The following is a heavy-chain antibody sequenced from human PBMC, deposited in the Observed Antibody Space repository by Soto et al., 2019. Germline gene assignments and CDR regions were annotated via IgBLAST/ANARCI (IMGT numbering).Heavy chain of an antibody. J-gene: IGHJ6*02. Sequence: QVQLQESGPGLVKPSETLSLTCTVSGGSISSYYWSWIRQPPGKGLEWIGYVYYSGSTNYNPSLMCRATTSVDTSKTQFSLNVSSVTSAVTAGYYCAGHDYGDYVSQFYGMDVWGQGTTVTVSS. CDR2: VYYSGST. D-gene: IGHD4-17*01. CDR3: AGHDYGDYVSQFYGMDV. V-gene: IGHV4-59*08. CDR1: GGSISSYY.